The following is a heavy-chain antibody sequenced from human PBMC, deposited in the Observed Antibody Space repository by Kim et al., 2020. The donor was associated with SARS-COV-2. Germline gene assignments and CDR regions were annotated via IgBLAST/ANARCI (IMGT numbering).Heavy chain of an antibody. Sequence: GGSLRLSCAASGFTFSSYGMHWVRQAPGKGLEWVAVISYDGSNKYYADSVKGRFTISRDNSKNTLYLQMNSLRAEDTAVYYCAKDLFDYDSSGYTMVYYYYGMDVWGQGTTVTVSS. V-gene: IGHV3-30*18. CDR1: GFTFSSYG. D-gene: IGHD3-22*01. J-gene: IGHJ6*02. CDR3: AKDLFDYDSSGYTMVYYYYGMDV. CDR2: ISYDGSNK.